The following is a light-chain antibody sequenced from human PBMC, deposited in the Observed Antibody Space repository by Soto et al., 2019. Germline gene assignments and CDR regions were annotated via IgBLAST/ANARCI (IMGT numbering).Light chain of an antibody. CDR2: DAS. V-gene: IGKV3-11*01. J-gene: IGKJ5*01. CDR3: QQRSDWIT. CDR1: QSVSNS. Sequence: DIVLTQSPGTLSLSPGERATLSCRASQSVSNSLAWFQQKPGQAPRLLIYDASNRATGIPARFSGSGSGTDFTLTISSLEPEDFAVYYCQQRSDWITFGQGTRLQI.